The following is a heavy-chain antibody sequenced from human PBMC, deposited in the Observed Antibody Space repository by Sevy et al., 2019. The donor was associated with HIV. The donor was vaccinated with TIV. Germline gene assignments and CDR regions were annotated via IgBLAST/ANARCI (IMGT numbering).Heavy chain of an antibody. D-gene: IGHD6-6*01. CDR1: GYTFTGYY. CDR2: INPNSGGT. V-gene: IGHV1-2*02. J-gene: IGHJ3*02. Sequence: GESLKISCKASGYTFTGYYMHWVRQAPGQGLEWMGWINPNSGGTNYAQKFQGRVTMTRDTSISTAYMELSRLRSDDTAVYYCARDAAVIWSAAPAWGAFDIWGQGTMVTVSS. CDR3: ARDAAVIWSAAPAWGAFDI.